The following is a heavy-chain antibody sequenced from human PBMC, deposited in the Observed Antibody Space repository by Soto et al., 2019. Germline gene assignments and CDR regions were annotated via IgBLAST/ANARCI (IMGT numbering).Heavy chain of an antibody. J-gene: IGHJ6*03. CDR3: GRDRGYGDYDYYYYMDV. CDR2: IYYSGST. V-gene: IGHV4-59*01. CDR1: GGSISSYY. Sequence: PSETLSLTCTVSGGSISSYYWSWIRQPPGKGLEWIGYIYYSGSTNYNPSLKSRVTISVDTSKNQFSLKLSSVTAADTAVYYCGRDRGYGDYDYYYYMDVWGKGTTVTVSS. D-gene: IGHD4-17*01.